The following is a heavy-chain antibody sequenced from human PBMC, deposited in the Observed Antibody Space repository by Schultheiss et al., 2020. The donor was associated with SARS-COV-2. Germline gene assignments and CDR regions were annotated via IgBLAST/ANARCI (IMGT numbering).Heavy chain of an antibody. V-gene: IGHV4-4*07. Sequence: SETLSLTCSVSGDSINNYYWSWIRQSAGKGLEWIGRIHTSGSTNYNPSLRSRVTISVDTSKNQFSLKLRSVTAADTALYYCAREMTRLTEWFDTWGQGTLVTVSS. CDR3: AREMTRLTEWFDT. CDR2: IHTSGST. D-gene: IGHD4-17*01. CDR1: GDSINNYY. J-gene: IGHJ5*02.